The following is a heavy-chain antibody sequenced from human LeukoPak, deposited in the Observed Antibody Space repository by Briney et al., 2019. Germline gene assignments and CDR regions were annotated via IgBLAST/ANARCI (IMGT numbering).Heavy chain of an antibody. D-gene: IGHD3-10*01. CDR2: ISGSGGST. Sequence: GGSLRLSCAASGFTFTSYAMSWVRQAPGKGLEWVSAISGSGGSTYYADSVKGRFTISRDNSKSTLYIQMNSLRAEDTAVYYCARAKPKNMVRGLIMRRGSRYYFDYWGQGTLVTVSS. J-gene: IGHJ4*02. V-gene: IGHV3-23*01. CDR3: ARAKPKNMVRGLIMRRGSRYYFDY. CDR1: GFTFTSYA.